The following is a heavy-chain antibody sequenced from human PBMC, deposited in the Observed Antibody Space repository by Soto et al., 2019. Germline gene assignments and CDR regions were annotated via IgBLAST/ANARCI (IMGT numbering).Heavy chain of an antibody. D-gene: IGHD6-19*01. V-gene: IGHV4-4*07. CDR3: ARETSSGWYYYGKDV. CDR1: GVSISSYY. J-gene: IGHJ6*02. CDR2: IYTSGST. Sequence: PSETLSLTCTVSGVSISSYYWSWIRQPAGKGLEWIGRIYTSGSTNYNPSLKSRVTMSVDTSKNQFSLKLSSVTAADTAVYYCARETSSGWYYYGKDVWGQGTTVTVSS.